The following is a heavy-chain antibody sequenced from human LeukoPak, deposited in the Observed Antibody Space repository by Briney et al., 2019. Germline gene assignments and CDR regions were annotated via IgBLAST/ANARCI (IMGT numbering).Heavy chain of an antibody. CDR3: AREGGFGELLDNWFDP. CDR1: GYTFTGYY. V-gene: IGHV1-2*02. J-gene: IGHJ5*02. CDR2: INPNSGGT. Sequence: ASVKVSCKASGYTFTGYYMHWVRQAPGQGLEWMGWINPNSGGTNYAQKFQGRVTMTRDTSISTAYMELSRLRSDDTAVYYCAREGGFGELLDNWFDPWGQGTLVTVSS. D-gene: IGHD3-10*01.